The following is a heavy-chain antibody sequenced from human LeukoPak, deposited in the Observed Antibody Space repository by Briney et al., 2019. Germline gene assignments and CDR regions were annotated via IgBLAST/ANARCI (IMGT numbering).Heavy chain of an antibody. V-gene: IGHV4-59*11. Sequence: AETLSLTCTVSGGSISSHYWSWIRQPPGRGLEWLGYIYDSGSTNYNPSLKSRVTISVDTSKNQFSLKLSSVTAADTAVYYCARVSASGVTMVRGVINRQHYYYYYMDVWGKGTTVTVSS. CDR2: IYDSGST. D-gene: IGHD3-10*01. CDR1: GGSISSHY. CDR3: ARVSASGVTMVRGVINRQHYYYYYMDV. J-gene: IGHJ6*03.